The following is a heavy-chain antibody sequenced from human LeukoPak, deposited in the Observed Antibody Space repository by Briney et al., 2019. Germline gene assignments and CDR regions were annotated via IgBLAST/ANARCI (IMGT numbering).Heavy chain of an antibody. J-gene: IGHJ4*02. D-gene: IGHD3-9*01. Sequence: PGGSLRLSCAASGFTFSNAWMSWVRQAPGKGLEWVAVISYDGSNKYYADSVKGRFTISRDNSKNTLYLQMNSLRAEDTAVYYCAKEALTVLLTGYFPYYFDYWGQGTLVTVSS. V-gene: IGHV3-30*18. CDR2: ISYDGSNK. CDR1: GFTFSNAW. CDR3: AKEALTVLLTGYFPYYFDY.